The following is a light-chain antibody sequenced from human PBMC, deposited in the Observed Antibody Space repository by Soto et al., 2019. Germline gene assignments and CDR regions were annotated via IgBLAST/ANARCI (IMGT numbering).Light chain of an antibody. CDR2: DTS. J-gene: IGKJ5*01. Sequence: EIVLTQSPATLSLSPGERATLSCRASQSVNTFLAWYQQKPGQSPRLLIYDTSFRATGVPTRFSGSGSGTGFSLTISSLEPEDFAVYYCEQYKSWPYTFGQGTRLEIK. CDR1: QSVNTF. V-gene: IGKV3-11*01. CDR3: EQYKSWPYT.